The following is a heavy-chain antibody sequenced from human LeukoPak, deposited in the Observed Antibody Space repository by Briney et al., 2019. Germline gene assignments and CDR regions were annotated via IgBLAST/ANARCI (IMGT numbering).Heavy chain of an antibody. D-gene: IGHD5-24*01. CDR3: ARDSRRDGYNLDY. CDR1: GGSISSSSYF. CDR2: IYYSGST. Sequence: SETLSLTCTVSGGSISSSSYFWGWIRQPPGKGLEWIGSIYYSGSTYYNPSLKSRVTLSVDTSKNQFSLKLSSVTAADTAVYYCARDSRRDGYNLDYWGRGTLVTVSS. J-gene: IGHJ4*02. V-gene: IGHV4-39*07.